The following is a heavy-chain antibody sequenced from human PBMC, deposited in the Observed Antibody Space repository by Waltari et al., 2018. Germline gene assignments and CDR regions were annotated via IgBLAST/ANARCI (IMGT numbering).Heavy chain of an antibody. D-gene: IGHD6-6*01. CDR3: ARKYSSSSSWFDP. J-gene: IGHJ5*02. V-gene: IGHV4-34*01. Sequence: QVQLQQWGAGLLKPSETLSLTCAVYGGSFSGYYWSWIRQPPGRGLEGIGEINTSGRTTNNRALKSRVPIAVDTSKNQFPRKLSSVTAADTAVYYCARKYSSSSSWFDPWGQGTLVTVSS. CDR1: GGSFSGYY. CDR2: INTSGRT.